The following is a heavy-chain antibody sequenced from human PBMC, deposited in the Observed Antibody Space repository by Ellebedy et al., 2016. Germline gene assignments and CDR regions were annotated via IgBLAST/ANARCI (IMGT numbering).Heavy chain of an antibody. V-gene: IGHV5-51*01. CDR3: ARHTGRGTIFGVVIHDAFDI. CDR2: IYPGDSDT. D-gene: IGHD3-3*01. CDR1: GYSFTSYW. J-gene: IGHJ3*02. Sequence: GESLKISXKGSGYSFTSYWIGWVRQMPGKGLEWMGIIYPGDSDTRYSPSFQGQVTISADKSISTAYLQWSSLKASDTAMYYCARHTGRGTIFGVVIHDAFDIWGQGSMVTVSS.